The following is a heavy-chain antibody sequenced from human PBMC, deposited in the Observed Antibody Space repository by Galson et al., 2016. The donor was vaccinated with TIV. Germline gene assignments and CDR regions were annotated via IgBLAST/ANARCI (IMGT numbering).Heavy chain of an antibody. D-gene: IGHD4-17*01. CDR3: ARVASSDYYGGVDAFDI. CDR1: GGSFSGYC. CDR2: IYYSGKT. V-gene: IGHV4-34*11. Sequence: ETLSLTCGVYGGSFSGYCWSWIRQPPGKGLEWIGYIYYSGKTKYNPSLKSRGTMAEVTSKNQFSLSLSSVTAADTAVYYCARVASSDYYGGVDAFDIWGQGTMVTVSS. J-gene: IGHJ3*02.